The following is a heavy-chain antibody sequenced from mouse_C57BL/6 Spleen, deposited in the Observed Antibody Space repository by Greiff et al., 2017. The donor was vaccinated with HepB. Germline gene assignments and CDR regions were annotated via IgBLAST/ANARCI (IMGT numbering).Heavy chain of an antibody. CDR3: ARDYNGSRSYFDY. CDR1: GYTFTSYW. D-gene: IGHD1-1*01. CDR2: INPSSGYT. J-gene: IGHJ2*01. V-gene: IGHV1-7*01. Sequence: VKLVESGAELAKPGASVKLSCKASGYTFTSYWMHWVKQRPGQGLEWIGYINPSSGYTKYNQKFKDKATLTADKSSSTAYMQLSSLTYEDSAVYYFARDYNGSRSYFDYWGQGTTLTVSS.